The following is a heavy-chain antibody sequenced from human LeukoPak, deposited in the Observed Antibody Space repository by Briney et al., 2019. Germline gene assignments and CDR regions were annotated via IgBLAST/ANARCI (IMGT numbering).Heavy chain of an antibody. D-gene: IGHD4-17*01. CDR1: GFTFSTYG. CDR3: AKDKGDHGDYYYMDV. CDR2: ISYDGSKK. Sequence: GGSLRLSCVASGFTFSTYGMHWVRQAPGKGLEWVAFISYDGSKKYYADSVKGRFTISRDNSKNTLHLQMNSLRAEDTAVFYCAKDKGDHGDYYYMDVWGKGATVTVSS. J-gene: IGHJ6*03. V-gene: IGHV3-30*02.